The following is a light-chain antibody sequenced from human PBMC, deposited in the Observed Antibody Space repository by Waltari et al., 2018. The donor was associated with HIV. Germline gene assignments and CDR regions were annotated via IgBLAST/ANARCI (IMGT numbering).Light chain of an antibody. CDR3: QQRSNWPALS. CDR1: QNVNTF. V-gene: IGKV3-11*01. Sequence: EIVLTQSPATLSLSPGERALLPCRASQNVNTFLAWYQQKPGQAPRLLIFDASKRATGIPARFSGRGSGTDFTLTISSLDAEDSAFYFCQQRSNWPALSFGGGTKVEIK. CDR2: DAS. J-gene: IGKJ4*01.